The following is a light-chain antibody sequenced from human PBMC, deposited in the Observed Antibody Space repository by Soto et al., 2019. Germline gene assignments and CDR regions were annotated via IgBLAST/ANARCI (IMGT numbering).Light chain of an antibody. J-gene: IGKJ1*01. CDR1: QSISSW. CDR2: DAS. CDR3: QQSFTTPYVA. Sequence: DIQMTQSPSTLSASVGDRVTITCRASQSISSWLAWYQQKPGRAPTLLIYDASSLESGVPSMFSGGGSGTDFTLTISSLQPEDFATYYCQQSFTTPYVAFGQGTKVDIK. V-gene: IGKV1-5*01.